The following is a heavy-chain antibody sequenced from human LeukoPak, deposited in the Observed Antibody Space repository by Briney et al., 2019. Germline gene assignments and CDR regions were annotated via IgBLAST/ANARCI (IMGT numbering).Heavy chain of an antibody. Sequence: ASVKVSCKASGYTFTSYGISWVRQAPGQGLEWMGWISAYNGNTKYAQKLQGRVTMTTDTSTSTAYMELRSLRSDDTAVYYCARVDFWSGQYYFDYWGQGTLVTVSS. CDR3: ARVDFWSGQYYFDY. V-gene: IGHV1-18*01. J-gene: IGHJ4*02. CDR1: GYTFTSYG. D-gene: IGHD3-3*01. CDR2: ISAYNGNT.